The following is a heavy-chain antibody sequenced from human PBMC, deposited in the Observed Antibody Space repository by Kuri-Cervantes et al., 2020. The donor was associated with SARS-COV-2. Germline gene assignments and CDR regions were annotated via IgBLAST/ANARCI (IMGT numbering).Heavy chain of an antibody. CDR2: IYSGSST. CDR3: AKDLVITFGGVNRPQVFDY. D-gene: IGHD3-16*01. J-gene: IGHJ4*02. CDR1: GRTVSSYY. Sequence: GELLMISWAAPGRTVSSYYMSLVRQAPGKGLEWVSIIYSGSSTYYADSVKGRFTISSDNSKNTLYLQMNSLRAEDTAVYYCAKDLVITFGGVNRPQVFDYWGQGTLVTVSS. V-gene: IGHV3-53*01.